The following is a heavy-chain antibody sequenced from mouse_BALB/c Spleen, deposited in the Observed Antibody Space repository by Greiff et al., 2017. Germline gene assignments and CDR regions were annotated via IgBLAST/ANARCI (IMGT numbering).Heavy chain of an antibody. V-gene: IGHV1-4*02. CDR1: GYTFTSYT. CDR2: INPSSGYT. D-gene: IGHD2-4*01. J-gene: IGHJ3*01. Sequence: VKLLESAAELARPGASVKMSCKASGYTFTSYTMHWVKQRPGQGLEWIGYINPSSGYTEYNQKFKDKTTLTADKSSSTAYMQLSSLTSEDSAVYYCARVGDYDGFAYWGQGTLVTVSA. CDR3: ARVGDYDGFAY.